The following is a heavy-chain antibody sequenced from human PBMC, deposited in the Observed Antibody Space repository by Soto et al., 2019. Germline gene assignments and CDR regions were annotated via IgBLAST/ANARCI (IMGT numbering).Heavy chain of an antibody. CDR1: GGSVSSGDYY. CDR2: IYYSGNT. Sequence: SETLSLTCTVSGGSVSSGDYYWSWIRQPPGKGLEWIGYIYYSGNTNYNPSLKSRVIISVDTSKNLFSLKLTSVTAADTAVYYCARIPVDTSMVYWLDPWGQGTLVTVS. CDR3: ARIPVDTSMVYWLDP. J-gene: IGHJ5*02. D-gene: IGHD5-18*01. V-gene: IGHV4-61*08.